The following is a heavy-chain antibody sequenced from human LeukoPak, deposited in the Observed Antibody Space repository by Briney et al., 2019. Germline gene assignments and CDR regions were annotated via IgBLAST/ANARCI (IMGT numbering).Heavy chain of an antibody. CDR1: GGSISSGGYH. CDR3: ARDYGDARFDY. J-gene: IGHJ4*02. V-gene: IGHV4-31*03. D-gene: IGHD4-17*01. Sequence: SETLSLTCTVSGGSISSGGYHWSWIRQHPGKGLEWIGYIYYGGSTYYNPSLKSRVTISVDTSKNQFSLKLSSVTAADTAVYYCARDYGDARFDYWGQGTLVTVSS. CDR2: IYYGGST.